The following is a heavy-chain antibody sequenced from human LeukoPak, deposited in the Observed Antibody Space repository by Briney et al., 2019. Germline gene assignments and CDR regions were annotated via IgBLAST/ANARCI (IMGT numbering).Heavy chain of an antibody. CDR2: MKPDGSGT. CDR3: GGFGYEAAVDL. Sequence: PGGSLRLSCAASGFMFSTYWMTWVRQAPGKGLEWVANMKPDGSGTYYVDSVKGRFTISRDNTKNLLYLQMNSLRGEDAAVYFCGGFGYEAAVDLWGQGTLVTVSS. CDR1: GFMFSTYW. J-gene: IGHJ4*02. V-gene: IGHV3-7*01. D-gene: IGHD6-13*01.